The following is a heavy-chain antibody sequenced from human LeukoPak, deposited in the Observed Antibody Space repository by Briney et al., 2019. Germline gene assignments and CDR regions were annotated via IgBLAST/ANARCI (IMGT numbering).Heavy chain of an antibody. CDR3: AKYTSGTSYRGLDQ. V-gene: IGHV3-23*01. CDR1: GLTVSSYG. D-gene: IGHD3-10*01. J-gene: IGHJ4*02. CDR2: IIGSAVNT. Sequence: AGGSLRLSCGASGLTVSSYGMSWVRQAPGKGLEWVSTIIGSAVNTYYADSVKGRFTISRDDSKNTVYLQMNSLRAEDTAVYSCAKYTSGTSYRGLDQWGQGTWSPSPQ.